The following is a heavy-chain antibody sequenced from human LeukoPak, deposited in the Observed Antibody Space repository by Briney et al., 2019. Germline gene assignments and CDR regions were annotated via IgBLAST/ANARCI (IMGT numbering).Heavy chain of an antibody. Sequence: GGSLRLSCAASGFTVSNSYMSWVRQAPGKGLEWVSVICSGGSTFYADSVKGRFTISRDKSKNTLYLQMHSLRLEDTAVYYCAREGGYCSSTSCFADYYYYYMDVWGKGTTVTVSS. CDR1: GFTVSNSY. CDR2: ICSGGST. D-gene: IGHD2-2*01. V-gene: IGHV3-66*02. J-gene: IGHJ6*03. CDR3: AREGGYCSSTSCFADYYYYYMDV.